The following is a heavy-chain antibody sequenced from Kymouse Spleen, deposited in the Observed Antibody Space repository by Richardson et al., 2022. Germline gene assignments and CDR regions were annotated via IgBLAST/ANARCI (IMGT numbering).Heavy chain of an antibody. Sequence: EVQLVESGGGLVQPGGSLKLSCAASGFTFSGSAMHWVRQASGKGLEWVGRIRSKANSYATAYAASVKGRFTISRDDSKNTAYLQMNSLKTEDTAVYYCTRYSGYGGYFDYWGQGTLVTVSS. J-gene: IGHJ4*02. CDR3: TRYSGYGGYFDY. CDR1: GFTFSGSA. CDR2: IRSKANSYAT. D-gene: IGHD5-12*01. V-gene: IGHV3-73*02.